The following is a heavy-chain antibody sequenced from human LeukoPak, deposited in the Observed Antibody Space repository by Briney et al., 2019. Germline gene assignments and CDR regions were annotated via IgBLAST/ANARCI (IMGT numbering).Heavy chain of an antibody. Sequence: GPLRLSCAASGFTFSSYWMSWVRQAPGKGLGWVANIKQDGSEKYYVDSVKGRFTISRDNAKNSLYLQMNSLRAEDTAVYYCATARYCSGGSCYSYEYFQHWGQGTLVTVSS. CDR1: GFTFSSYW. D-gene: IGHD2-15*01. CDR3: ATARYCSGGSCYSYEYFQH. CDR2: IKQDGSEK. V-gene: IGHV3-7*03. J-gene: IGHJ1*01.